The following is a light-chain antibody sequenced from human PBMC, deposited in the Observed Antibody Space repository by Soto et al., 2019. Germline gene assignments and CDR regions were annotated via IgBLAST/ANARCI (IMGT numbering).Light chain of an antibody. V-gene: IGKV3-15*01. CDR3: QQYHKWRT. Sequence: EIVMTQSPGTLSVSPWERATLSCRASQSVDSNLAWYQQKPGQAPRLLIYDASTRATGVPARISGSGSGTEFTLTISSLQSEDFAVYYCQQYHKWRTFGQGTKVDIK. CDR1: QSVDSN. CDR2: DAS. J-gene: IGKJ1*01.